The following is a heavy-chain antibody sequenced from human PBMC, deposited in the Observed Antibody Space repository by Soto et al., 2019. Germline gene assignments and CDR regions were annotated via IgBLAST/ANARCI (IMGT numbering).Heavy chain of an antibody. V-gene: IGHV1-18*04. D-gene: IGHD4-17*01. CDR2: ISAYNGNT. J-gene: IGHJ6*02. CDR1: GYTFTSYG. CDR3: ARGNDGDYPYYYYGMDV. Sequence: QVQLVQSGAEVKKPGASVKVYCKASGYTFTSYGISWVRQAPGQGLEWMGWISAYNGNTNYAQKLQGRVTMTTDTSTSTAYMELRSLRSDDTAVYYCARGNDGDYPYYYYGMDVWCQGTTVTVSS.